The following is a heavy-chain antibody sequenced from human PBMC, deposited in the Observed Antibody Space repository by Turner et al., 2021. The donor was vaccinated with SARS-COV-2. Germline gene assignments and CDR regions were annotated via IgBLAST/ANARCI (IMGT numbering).Heavy chain of an antibody. CDR1: GGSITSSTYY. Sequence: QLQLQESGPGLVKPSETLSLTCTVSGGSITSSTYYWGWIRQPPGKGLDWIGSIFSSGSTYYNPSLKSRVTISVDTSKNQFSLKLTSVTAADTAVYYCARSCHTYYFDYWGQGTLGTVSS. V-gene: IGHV4-39*01. CDR3: ARSCHTYYFDY. J-gene: IGHJ4*02. CDR2: IFSSGST.